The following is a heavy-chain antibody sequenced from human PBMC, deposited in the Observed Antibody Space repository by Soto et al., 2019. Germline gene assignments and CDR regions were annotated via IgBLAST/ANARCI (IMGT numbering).Heavy chain of an antibody. CDR3: ARGWVEGLSRQPPTDY. V-gene: IGHV3-74*01. J-gene: IGHJ4*02. D-gene: IGHD3-3*01. CDR2: IDSYGSRT. Sequence: EVQLVESGGGLVQPGGSLRLSCAASGFTFSRYWMHWVRQAPGKGLVWVSRIDSYGSRTSQVDSVEGRFTISRDNAKNTLYLQMNSLRAEDTAVYYCARGWVEGLSRQPPTDYWGQGTLVTASS. CDR1: GFTFSRYW.